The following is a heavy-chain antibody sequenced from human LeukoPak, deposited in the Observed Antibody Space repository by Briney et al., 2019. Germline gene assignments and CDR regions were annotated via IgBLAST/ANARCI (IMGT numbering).Heavy chain of an antibody. CDR2: ISAYNGNT. Sequence: ASVKVSCKASGYTFTNYGISWVRQAPGQGLEWMGWISAYNGNTNYAQKLQGRVTMTTDTSTSTAYMELRSLRSDDTAVYYCARTYCSTTSCYRKDYWGQGPLVTVSS. V-gene: IGHV1-18*01. CDR3: ARTYCSTTSCYRKDY. J-gene: IGHJ4*02. CDR1: GYTFTNYG. D-gene: IGHD2-2*01.